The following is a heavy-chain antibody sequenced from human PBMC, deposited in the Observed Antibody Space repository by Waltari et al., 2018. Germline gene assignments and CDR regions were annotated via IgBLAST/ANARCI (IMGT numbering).Heavy chain of an antibody. D-gene: IGHD6-6*01. V-gene: IGHV4-59*01. Sequence: QVQLQESGPGLVKPSETLSLTCTVSGGSISSYYWSWIRQPPGKGLEWIGYIYYSGSTNYNPSLKSRVTISVDTSKNQFSLKLSSVTAADTAVYYCAGHIAARPVDYWGQGTLVTVSS. CDR1: GGSISSYY. CDR3: AGHIAARPVDY. J-gene: IGHJ4*02. CDR2: IYYSGST.